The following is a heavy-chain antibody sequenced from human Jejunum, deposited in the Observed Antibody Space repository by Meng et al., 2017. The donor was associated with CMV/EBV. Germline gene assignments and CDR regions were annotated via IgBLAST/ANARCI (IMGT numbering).Heavy chain of an antibody. Sequence: LQDSGHALLHPPPPLSLTSTVSGGSVSIGSYYWTWIRQHPGKGLDWFWHIYYSGSTFYNPSLKRRVIISIGTSKNQFSLNLRSVTAADTAVYYCARVSSGWDYFDYWGQGTLVTVSS. CDR1: GGSVSIGSYY. V-gene: IGHV4-31*03. CDR3: ARVSSGWDYFDY. CDR2: IYYSGST. J-gene: IGHJ4*02. D-gene: IGHD6-19*01.